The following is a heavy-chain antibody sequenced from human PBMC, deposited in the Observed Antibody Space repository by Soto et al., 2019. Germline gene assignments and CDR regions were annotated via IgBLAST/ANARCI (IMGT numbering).Heavy chain of an antibody. CDR1: GGTFSSYA. V-gene: IGHV1-69*13. CDR3: ARARYSSSSGFSGSYYYYGMDV. J-gene: IGHJ6*04. D-gene: IGHD6-6*01. Sequence: ASVKVSCKASGGTFSSYAISWVRQAPGQGLEWMGGIIPIFGTANYAQKFQGRVTITADESTSTAYMELSSLRSEDTAVYYCARARYSSSSGFSGSYYYYGMDVWGKVTTVTASS. CDR2: IIPIFGTA.